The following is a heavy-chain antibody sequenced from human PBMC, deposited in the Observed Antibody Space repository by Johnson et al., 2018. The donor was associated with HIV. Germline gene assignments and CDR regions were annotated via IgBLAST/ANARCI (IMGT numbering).Heavy chain of an antibody. V-gene: IGHV3-7*02. Sequence: VQLVESGGGLVQPGGSLRLSCAASGFTFSTYWMTWVRQAPGKGLEWVANIKQDGSEKYYVDSVKGGFTISRDNAKNSLYLQMSSLRAEDTAVYYCAKAPERLHDAFDIWGQGTMVTVSS. CDR1: GFTFSTYW. D-gene: IGHD1-1*01. J-gene: IGHJ3*02. CDR3: AKAPERLHDAFDI. CDR2: IKQDGSEK.